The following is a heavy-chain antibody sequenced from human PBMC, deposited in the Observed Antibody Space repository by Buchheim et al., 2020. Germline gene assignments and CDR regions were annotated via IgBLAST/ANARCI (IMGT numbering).Heavy chain of an antibody. Sequence: QVQLQESGPGLVKPSQTLSLTCTVSVGSISSGGYYWSWIRQHPGKGLEWIGYIYYSGSTYYNPSLKSRVTISVDTSKNPFSLKLSSVTAADTAVYYCARDYLIVVVPAATPYYYYGMDVWGQGTT. D-gene: IGHD2-2*01. CDR3: ARDYLIVVVPAATPYYYYGMDV. CDR2: IYYSGST. J-gene: IGHJ6*02. CDR1: VGSISSGGYY. V-gene: IGHV4-31*03.